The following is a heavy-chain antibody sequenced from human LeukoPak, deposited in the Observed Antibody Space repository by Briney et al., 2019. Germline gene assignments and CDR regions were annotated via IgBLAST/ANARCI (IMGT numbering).Heavy chain of an antibody. V-gene: IGHV3-48*01. CDR1: GFTFSSYS. J-gene: IGHJ3*02. CDR2: ISSSSSSTI. CDR3: ARPEPAWDAFDI. Sequence: GGSLRLSCAASGFTFSSYSMNWVRQAPGKGLEWVSYISSSSSSTIYYADSVKGRFTISRDNAKNSLYLQMNSLRAEDTAVYYCARPEPAWDAFDIWGQGTMVTVSS.